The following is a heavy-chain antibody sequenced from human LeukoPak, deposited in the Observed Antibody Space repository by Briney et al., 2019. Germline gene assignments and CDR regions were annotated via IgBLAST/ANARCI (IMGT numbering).Heavy chain of an antibody. CDR3: AKARDVGSGSRALDY. D-gene: IGHD3-10*01. J-gene: IGHJ4*02. CDR2: MSHDGSTK. CDR1: GFTFSSYT. Sequence: GGSLRLSCAASGFTFSSYTMHWVRQAPGNGLEWVAVMSHDGSTKYYADSVKGRFTISRDNSETTLYLQMNSLRAEDTAVYYCAKARDVGSGSRALDYWGQGSLVTISS. V-gene: IGHV3-30-3*01.